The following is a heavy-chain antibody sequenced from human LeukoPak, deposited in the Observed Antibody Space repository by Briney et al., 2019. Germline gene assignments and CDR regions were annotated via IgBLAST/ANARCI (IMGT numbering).Heavy chain of an antibody. J-gene: IGHJ6*02. CDR2: INHSGST. CDR3: ARGGIGKVVVAATRGIYYYYYGMDV. CDR1: GGSFSGYY. Sequence: SETLSLTCAVYGGSFSGYYWSWIRQPPGKGLEWIGEINHSGSTNYNPSLKSRVTISVDTSKNQSSLKLSSVTAADTAVYYCARGGIGKVVVAATRGIYYYYYGMDVWGQGTTVTVSS. V-gene: IGHV4-34*01. D-gene: IGHD2-15*01.